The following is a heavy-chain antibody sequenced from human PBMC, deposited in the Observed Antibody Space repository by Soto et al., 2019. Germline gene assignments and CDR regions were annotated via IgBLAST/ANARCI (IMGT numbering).Heavy chain of an antibody. CDR3: VRDSHGDY. CDR1: GFTLSRYW. V-gene: IGHV3-74*01. Sequence: EVQLVESGGGLVQPGGSLRLSCAASGFTLSRYWMQWVRQAPGKGLEWVSRIDGDESATNYADSVKGRFTISRDNAKNTLHLQMNSLSAEYTAVYYCVRDSHGDYWGQGTLVTVSS. J-gene: IGHJ4*02. CDR2: IDGDESAT.